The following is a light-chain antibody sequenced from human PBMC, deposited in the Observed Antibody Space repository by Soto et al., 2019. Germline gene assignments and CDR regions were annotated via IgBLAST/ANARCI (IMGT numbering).Light chain of an antibody. V-gene: IGKV3-11*01. CDR1: RSVSSY. CDR3: QQRSDWPPRLT. CDR2: DAS. Sequence: EIVLTQSPATLSLSPGERATLSCGASRSVSSYLAWYQQKPGQAPRLLIYDASYRATGIPARFSSSGSGTDLALTISSVEAEDFAVYYCQQRSDWPPRLTFGGGTKVEIK. J-gene: IGKJ4*01.